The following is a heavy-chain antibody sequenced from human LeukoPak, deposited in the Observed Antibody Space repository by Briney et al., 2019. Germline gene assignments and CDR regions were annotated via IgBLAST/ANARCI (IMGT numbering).Heavy chain of an antibody. D-gene: IGHD2-15*01. CDR2: IKSKTDGGTT. CDR1: GFTFSNAW. CDR3: TTEDSGYCSGGSCPEFDY. Sequence: PGGSLRLSCAASGFTFSNAWMSWVRQAPGKGLEWVARIKSKTDGGTTDYAAPVKGRFTISRDDSKNTLYLQMNSLKTEDTAVYYCTTEDSGYCSGGSCPEFDYWGQGTLVTVSS. J-gene: IGHJ4*02. V-gene: IGHV3-15*01.